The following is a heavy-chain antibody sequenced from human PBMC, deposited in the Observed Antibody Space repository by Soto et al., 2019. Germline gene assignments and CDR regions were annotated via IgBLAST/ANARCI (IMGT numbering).Heavy chain of an antibody. J-gene: IGHJ5*02. CDR1: GCSISSSSYY. CDR2: IYYSGST. Sequence: PSETLSLTCTFSGCSISSSSYYLGWIRQPPGKGLEWIGSIYYSGSTYYNPSLKSRVTISVDTSKNQFSLKLSSVTAADTAVYYCARQLYCSGGSCYWFDPWGQGTLVTVSS. CDR3: ARQLYCSGGSCYWFDP. V-gene: IGHV4-39*01. D-gene: IGHD2-15*01.